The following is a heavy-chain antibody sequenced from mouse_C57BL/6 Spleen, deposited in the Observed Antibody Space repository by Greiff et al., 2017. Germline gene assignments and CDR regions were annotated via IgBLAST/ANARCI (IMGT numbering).Heavy chain of an antibody. V-gene: IGHV1-42*01. Sequence: VQLQQSGPELVKPGASVKISCKASGYSFTGYYMNWVKQSPEKSLEWIGEINPSTGGTTYNQKFKATATLTVDKSSSTAYMQLKSLTSEDSAVYYCARFYGYDAMDYWGQGTSVTVSS. CDR2: INPSTGGT. J-gene: IGHJ4*01. CDR1: GYSFTGYY. D-gene: IGHD1-1*02. CDR3: ARFYGYDAMDY.